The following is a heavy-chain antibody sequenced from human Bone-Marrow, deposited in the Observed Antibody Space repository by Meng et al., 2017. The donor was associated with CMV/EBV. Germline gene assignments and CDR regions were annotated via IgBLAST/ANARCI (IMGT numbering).Heavy chain of an antibody. V-gene: IGHV1-69*05. CDR3: APWGSNWFDP. J-gene: IGHJ5*02. CDR1: GGTCRSYA. D-gene: IGHD3-16*01. CDR2: IIPIFGTA. Sequence: KVSCKASGGTCRSYAISWVRQAPGQGLEWRGGIIPIFGTANYAQKCQGRVTITTDESTSTAYMELSSLRSEDTAVYYCAPWGSNWFDPWGQGTLVTVSS.